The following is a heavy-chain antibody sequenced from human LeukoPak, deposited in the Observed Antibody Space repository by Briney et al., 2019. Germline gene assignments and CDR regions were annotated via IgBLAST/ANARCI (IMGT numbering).Heavy chain of an antibody. CDR3: ARGRAYYDSSGYPDY. CDR1: GGTFSSYA. Sequence: ASVKVSCKASGGTFSSYAISWVRQAPEQGLEWMGRIIPILGIANYAQKFQGRVTITADKSTSTAYMELSSLRSEDTAVYYCARGRAYYDSSGYPDYWGQGTLVTVSS. V-gene: IGHV1-69*04. J-gene: IGHJ4*02. D-gene: IGHD3-22*01. CDR2: IIPILGIA.